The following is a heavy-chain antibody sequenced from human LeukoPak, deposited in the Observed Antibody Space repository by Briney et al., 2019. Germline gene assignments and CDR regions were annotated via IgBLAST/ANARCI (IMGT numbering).Heavy chain of an antibody. V-gene: IGHV4-59*01. CDR2: IYYSGST. J-gene: IGHJ3*02. D-gene: IGHD3-22*01. Sequence: PSETLSFTCTVSGGSISSYYWSWIRQPPGKGLEWIGYIYYSGSTNYNPSLKSRVTISVDTSKNQFPLKLSSVTAADTAVYYCAREVVVITTSSDIAFDIWGQGTMVTVSS. CDR1: GGSISSYY. CDR3: AREVVVITTSSDIAFDI.